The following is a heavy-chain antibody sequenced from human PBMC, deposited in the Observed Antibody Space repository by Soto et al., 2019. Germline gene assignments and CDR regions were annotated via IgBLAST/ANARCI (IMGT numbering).Heavy chain of an antibody. V-gene: IGHV4-34*01. D-gene: IGHD3-9*01. CDR1: GGSFSGYY. Sequence: PSETLSLTCAVYGGSFSGYYWSWIRQPPGKGLEWIGEINHSGSTNYNPSLKSRVTISVDTSKNQFSLKLSSVTAADTAVYYCARGSHDILTGYFGSVRSKMEVRGQGTTVTVSS. J-gene: IGHJ6*02. CDR3: ARGSHDILTGYFGSVRSKMEV. CDR2: INHSGST.